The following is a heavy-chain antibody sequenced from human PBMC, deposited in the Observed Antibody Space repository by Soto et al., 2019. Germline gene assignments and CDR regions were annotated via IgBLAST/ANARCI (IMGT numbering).Heavy chain of an antibody. J-gene: IGHJ3*02. V-gene: IGHV3-7*03. D-gene: IGHD3-22*01. CDR3: ARVSDSSGYYYFAFDI. CDR2: IKQDGSEK. Sequence: GGSLRLSCAASGFTFSSYWMSWVRQAPGKGLEWVANIKQDGSEKYYVDSVKGRFTISRDNAKNSLYLQMNSLRAEDTAVYYCARVSDSSGYYYFAFDIWGQGTMVTV. CDR1: GFTFSSYW.